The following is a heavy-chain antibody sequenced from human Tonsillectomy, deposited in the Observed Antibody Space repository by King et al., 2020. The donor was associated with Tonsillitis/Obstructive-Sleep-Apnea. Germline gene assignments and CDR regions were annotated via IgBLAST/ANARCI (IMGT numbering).Heavy chain of an antibody. Sequence: QLVQSGGGVVQHGWSLRLSCAASGFTFSSYAMHWVRQAPGKGLEWVAVISYDGSNKYYADSVKGRFTISRDNSKNPLYLQMNSLRAEDTAVYYCASSTPLTADAFDIWGQGTMVTVSS. CDR3: ASSTPLTADAFDI. CDR2: ISYDGSNK. CDR1: GFTFSSYA. D-gene: IGHD2-2*01. V-gene: IGHV3-30*04. J-gene: IGHJ3*02.